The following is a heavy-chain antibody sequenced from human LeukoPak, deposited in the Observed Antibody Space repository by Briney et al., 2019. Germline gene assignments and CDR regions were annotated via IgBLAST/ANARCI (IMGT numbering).Heavy chain of an antibody. CDR2: IYYSGST. CDR1: GGSISSSSYY. D-gene: IGHD3-16*01. Sequence: SETLSLTCTVSGGSISSSSYYWGWIRQPPGKGLEWIGSIYYSGSTYYNPSLKSRVTISVDTSKTQFSLKLSSVTAADTAVYYCARAYGNWGTYYYYYMDVWGKGTTVTISS. V-gene: IGHV4-39*07. J-gene: IGHJ6*03. CDR3: ARAYGNWGTYYYYYMDV.